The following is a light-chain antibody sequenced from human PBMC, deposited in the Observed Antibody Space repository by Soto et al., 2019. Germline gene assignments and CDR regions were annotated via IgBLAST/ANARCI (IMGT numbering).Light chain of an antibody. CDR3: QSYDSSLSGSV. V-gene: IGLV1-40*01. Sequence: QSVLTQPPSVSGAPGQRVTFSCTGSSSNLGAGHDVHWYQQLPGTAPKLLISGNGNRPSGVPDRFSGSKSGTSASLAITGLQAEDEADYYCQSYDSSLSGSVFGGGTKLTVL. CDR1: SSNLGAGHD. CDR2: GNG. J-gene: IGLJ2*01.